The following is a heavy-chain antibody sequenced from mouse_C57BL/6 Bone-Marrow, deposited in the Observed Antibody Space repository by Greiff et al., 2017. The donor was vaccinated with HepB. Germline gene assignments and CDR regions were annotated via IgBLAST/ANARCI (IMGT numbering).Heavy chain of an antibody. CDR1: GYTFTDYY. CDR3: ASGDYDEAWFAY. V-gene: IGHV1-26*01. CDR2: INPNNGGT. J-gene: IGHJ3*01. D-gene: IGHD2-4*01. Sequence: EVQLQQSGPELVKPGASVKISCKASGYTFTDYYMNWVKQSHGKSLEWIGDINPNNGGTSYNQKFKGKATLTVDKSSSTAYMELRSLSSEDSAVYYCASGDYDEAWFAYWGQGTLVTVSA.